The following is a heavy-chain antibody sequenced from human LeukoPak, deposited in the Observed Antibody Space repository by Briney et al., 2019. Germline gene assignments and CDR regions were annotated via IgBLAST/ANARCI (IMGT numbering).Heavy chain of an antibody. CDR1: GGTFSSYA. J-gene: IGHJ5*02. Sequence: SVKVSCKASGGTFSSYAISWVRQAPGQGLEWMGRIIPIFGIANHAQKFQGRVTITADKSTSTAYVELSSLRSEDTAVYYCAVGSGSYSPFDPWGQGTLVTVSS. D-gene: IGHD1-26*01. V-gene: IGHV1-69*04. CDR3: AVGSGSYSPFDP. CDR2: IIPIFGIA.